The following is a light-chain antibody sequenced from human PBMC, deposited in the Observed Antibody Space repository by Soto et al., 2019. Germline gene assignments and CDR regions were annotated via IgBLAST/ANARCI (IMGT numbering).Light chain of an antibody. J-gene: IGKJ1*01. Sequence: IVLTQSPVTLALSPGERAVLSCRASQSVSTSLAWYQHKPGQAPRLFIYDASKRAPGVPARFSGSGSGTDFTLTFSSLEPEDFAVYYCQVRDVWPSFGQGTKVDIK. V-gene: IGKV3-11*01. CDR1: QSVSTS. CDR2: DAS. CDR3: QVRDVWPS.